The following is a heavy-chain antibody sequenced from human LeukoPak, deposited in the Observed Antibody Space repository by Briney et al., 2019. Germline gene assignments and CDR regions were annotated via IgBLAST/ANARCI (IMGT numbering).Heavy chain of an antibody. D-gene: IGHD3-3*01. Sequence: PGRSLRLSCAASGFTFSSYAVHWVRQAPGKGLEWVAVISYDGSNKYYADSVKGRFTISRDNSKNTLYLQMNSLRAEDTAVYYCARDSVLDFWSGYVLVYWGQGTLVTVSS. CDR3: ARDSVLDFWSGYVLVY. CDR2: ISYDGSNK. V-gene: IGHV3-30-3*01. CDR1: GFTFSSYA. J-gene: IGHJ4*02.